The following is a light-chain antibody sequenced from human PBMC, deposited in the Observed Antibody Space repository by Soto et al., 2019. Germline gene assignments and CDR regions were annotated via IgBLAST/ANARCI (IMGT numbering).Light chain of an antibody. J-gene: IGKJ5*01. V-gene: IGKV3-15*01. CDR2: GTS. CDR1: QNIKNN. CDR3: QQYNNWPLIT. Sequence: EIVMTQSPATLSVSPGERATLSCRASQNIKNNLAWFQQKPGQGPRLLIFGTSTRATGIPARFSGSGSGTLCTLTITSLQSEDFAVYYCQQYNNWPLITFGQGTRLEIK.